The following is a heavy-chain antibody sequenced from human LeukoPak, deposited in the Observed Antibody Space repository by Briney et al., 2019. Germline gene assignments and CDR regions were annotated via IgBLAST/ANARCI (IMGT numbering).Heavy chain of an antibody. Sequence: SETLSLTCTVSGGSISSSSYYWGWIRQPPGKGLEWIGSIYYSGSTHYNPSLKSRVTISVDTSKNQFSLKLSSVTAADTAVYYCARHGEDDSSGYYYDAFDIWGQGTMVTVSS. CDR2: IYYSGST. CDR3: ARHGEDDSSGYYYDAFDI. D-gene: IGHD3-22*01. V-gene: IGHV4-39*01. J-gene: IGHJ3*02. CDR1: GGSISSSSYY.